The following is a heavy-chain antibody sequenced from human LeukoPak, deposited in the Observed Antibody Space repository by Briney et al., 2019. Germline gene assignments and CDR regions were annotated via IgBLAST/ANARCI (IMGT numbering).Heavy chain of an antibody. CDR2: VNTVSSYI. Sequence: GGSLRLSCAASGFTFSDYSMNWVRQAPGKGLVWVASVNTVSSYIYYADSMRGRFTISRDNAKNSLFLQMNSLRAEDTAVYYCARLRRNSDRSDFFYYYDHWGQGTLVTVSS. CDR1: GFTFSDYS. CDR3: ARLRRNSDRSDFFYYYDH. V-gene: IGHV3-21*01. D-gene: IGHD3-22*01. J-gene: IGHJ4*02.